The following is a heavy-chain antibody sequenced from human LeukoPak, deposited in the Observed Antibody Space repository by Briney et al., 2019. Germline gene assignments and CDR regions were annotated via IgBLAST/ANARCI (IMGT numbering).Heavy chain of an antibody. V-gene: IGHV3-21*01. Sequence: GGSLRLSCAASGFTFSSYSMNWVRQAPGKGLEWVSSISSSSSYIYYAGSVKGRFTISRVNSKNMLYLQMNSLRAEDTAVYYCARDKGAATEERSDYWGQGTLVTVSS. CDR2: ISSSSSYI. CDR1: GFTFSSYS. J-gene: IGHJ4*02. CDR3: ARDKGAATEERSDY. D-gene: IGHD1-26*01.